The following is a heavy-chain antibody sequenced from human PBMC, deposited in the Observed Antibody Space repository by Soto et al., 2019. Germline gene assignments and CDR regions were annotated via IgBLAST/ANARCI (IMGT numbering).Heavy chain of an antibody. J-gene: IGHJ6*03. CDR3: ARLRIAVAGFPPPYYYYYMDV. Sequence: QVQLQESGPGLVKPSETLSLTCTVSGGSISSYYWSWIRQPPGKGLEWIGYIYYSGSTNYNPSLKSRVTISVDTSKNQFSLKLSSVTAADTAVYYCARLRIAVAGFPPPYYYYYMDVWGKGTTVTVSS. CDR1: GGSISSYY. V-gene: IGHV4-59*01. CDR2: IYYSGST. D-gene: IGHD6-19*01.